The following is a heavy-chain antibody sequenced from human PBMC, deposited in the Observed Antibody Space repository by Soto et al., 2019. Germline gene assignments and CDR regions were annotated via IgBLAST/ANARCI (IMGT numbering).Heavy chain of an antibody. CDR2: IYYSGST. CDR1: GGSFTNYY. CDR3: ARHDVSSGHILGGSFDY. V-gene: IGHV4-59*08. Sequence: QVQLQESGPGLVKPSETLSLTCTISGGSFTNYYSSWIRQPPGKGLEWIGYIYYSGSTNYNPSLKSRVTISVDTSKNQFSLKLSSVTAADTAVYYCARHDVSSGHILGGSFDYWGQGTLVTVSS. D-gene: IGHD6-19*01. J-gene: IGHJ4*02.